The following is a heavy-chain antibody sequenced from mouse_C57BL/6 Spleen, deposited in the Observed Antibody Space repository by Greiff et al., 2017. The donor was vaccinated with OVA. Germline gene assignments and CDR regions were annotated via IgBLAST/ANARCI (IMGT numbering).Heavy chain of an antibody. V-gene: IGHV1-42*01. D-gene: IGHD1-1*01. CDR2: IHPSTGGT. CDR1: GYSFTGYY. J-gene: IGHJ1*03. Sequence: EVQLQQSGPELVKPGASVKISCKASGYSFTGYYMNWVKQSPEKSLEWIGEIHPSTGGTTYNQKFKAKAALTVDKSSSTAYMQLKSLTSADSAVYYCARAPVVATDWYFDVWGTGTTVTVSS. CDR3: ARAPVVATDWYFDV.